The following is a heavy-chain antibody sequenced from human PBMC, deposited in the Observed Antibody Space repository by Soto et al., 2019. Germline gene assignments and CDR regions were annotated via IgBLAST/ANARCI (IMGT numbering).Heavy chain of an antibody. D-gene: IGHD3-3*01. CDR2: MNPNSGNT. J-gene: IGHJ6*02. CDR3: VRGFVLRFLEWLSPYYYYGMDV. CDR1: GYTFTSYD. V-gene: IGHV1-8*01. Sequence: GASVKVSCKASGYTFTSYDINWVRQATGQGLEWMGWMNPNSGNTGYAQKFQGRVTMTRNTSISTAYMELSSLRSEDTAVYYCVRGFVLRFLEWLSPYYYYGMDVWGQGTTVTVSS.